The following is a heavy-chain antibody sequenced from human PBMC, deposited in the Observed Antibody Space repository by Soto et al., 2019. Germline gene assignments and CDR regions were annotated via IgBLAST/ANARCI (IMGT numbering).Heavy chain of an antibody. J-gene: IGHJ4*02. V-gene: IGHV3-30*18. Sequence: QVQLVESGGGVVQPGRSLRLSCAASGFTFSSYGMHWVRQAPGKGLEWVAVISYDGSNKYYADSVKGRFTISRDNSKNTLYLQMNSLRAEDTAVYYCAKDGGDSSSWLYYFDYWGQGTLVTVSS. D-gene: IGHD6-13*01. CDR3: AKDGGDSSSWLYYFDY. CDR2: ISYDGSNK. CDR1: GFTFSSYG.